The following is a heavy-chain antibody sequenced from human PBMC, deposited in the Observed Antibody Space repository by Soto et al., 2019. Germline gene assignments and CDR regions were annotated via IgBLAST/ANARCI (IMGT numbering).Heavy chain of an antibody. V-gene: IGHV1-3*01. J-gene: IGHJ4*02. D-gene: IGHD2-2*01. CDR3: AREDHQGY. Sequence: QVQLVQSGAEVKKPGASVKVSCKASGYTFTSYAMHWVRQAPGQRLEWMGWINAGNGNTKYSQKLQGRVTITRDTSASTDYMELSSLRSEDTAVYYCAREDHQGYWGQGTLVTVSS. CDR2: INAGNGNT. CDR1: GYTFTSYA.